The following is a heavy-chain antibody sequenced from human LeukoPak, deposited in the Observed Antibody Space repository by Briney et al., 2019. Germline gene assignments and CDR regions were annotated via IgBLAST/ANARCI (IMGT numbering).Heavy chain of an antibody. CDR2: ISGSGGST. D-gene: IGHD6-19*01. V-gene: IGHV3-23*01. CDR3: AKGMGIAVAGTGIDY. CDR1: GITFSSYT. J-gene: IGHJ4*02. Sequence: GGSLRLSCAASGITFSSYTMNWVRQAPGKGLEWVSAISGSGGSTYYADSVKGRFTISRDNSKDTLYLHMNSLRAEDTAVYYCAKGMGIAVAGTGIDYWGRGTLVTVSS.